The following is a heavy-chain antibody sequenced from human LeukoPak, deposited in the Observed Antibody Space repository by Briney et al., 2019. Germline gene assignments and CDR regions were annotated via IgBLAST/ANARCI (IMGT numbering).Heavy chain of an antibody. CDR1: GDSVSSNSAA. CDR2: TYYRSKWYN. D-gene: IGHD3-9*01. Sequence: QTLSLTCAISGDSVSSNSAAWNWIRQSPSRGLEWLGRTYYRSKWYNGYAVSVKSRITINPDTSKNQFSLQLNSVTPEDTAVYYCARQREHRVLRYFDWPGGYMDVWGKGTTVTVSS. CDR3: ARQREHRVLRYFDWPGGYMDV. J-gene: IGHJ6*03. V-gene: IGHV6-1*01.